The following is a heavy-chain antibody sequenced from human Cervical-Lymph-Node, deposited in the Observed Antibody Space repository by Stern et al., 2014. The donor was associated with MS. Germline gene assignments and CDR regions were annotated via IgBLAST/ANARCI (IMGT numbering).Heavy chain of an antibody. J-gene: IGHJ6*02. CDR3: ARVDYYDSSGYYAAYYYGMDV. V-gene: IGHV3-30*01. CDR1: GFTFSSYA. Sequence: QVQLVESGGGVVPPGRSMRLSCAASGFTFSSYAMHWVRQAPGKGLEWVAVISYDGSNKYYADSVKGRFTISRDNSKNTLYLQMNSLRAEDTAVYYCARVDYYDSSGYYAAYYYGMDVWGQGTTVTVSS. D-gene: IGHD3-22*01. CDR2: ISYDGSNK.